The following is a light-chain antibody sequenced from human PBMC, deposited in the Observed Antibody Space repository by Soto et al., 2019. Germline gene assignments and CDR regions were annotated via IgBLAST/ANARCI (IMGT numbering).Light chain of an antibody. J-gene: IGLJ2*01. V-gene: IGLV2-8*01. CDR1: SSDVGGYNF. Sequence: QSALTQPPSASGSPGQSVTLSCTGTSSDVGGYNFVSWFQQNPGKAPKLMIYEVNKRPSGVPDRFSGSKSGNTASLTVSGLQAEDEADYYCSSYAGSNNFVVFGGGTKLTVL. CDR2: EVN. CDR3: SSYAGSNNFVV.